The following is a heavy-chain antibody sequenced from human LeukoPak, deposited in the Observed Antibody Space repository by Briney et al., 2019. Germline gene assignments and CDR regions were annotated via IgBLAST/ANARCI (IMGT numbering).Heavy chain of an antibody. CDR1: GFTFSDYY. Sequence: GGSLRLSCAASGFTFSDYYMSWIRQAPGKGLEWVSYISSSGSTIYYADSVKGRFTISRDNAKNSLYLQMNSLRAEDTAVYYCATSIAVAGKYAFDIWGQGTMVTVSS. J-gene: IGHJ3*02. CDR3: ATSIAVAGKYAFDI. D-gene: IGHD6-19*01. V-gene: IGHV3-11*04. CDR2: ISSSGSTI.